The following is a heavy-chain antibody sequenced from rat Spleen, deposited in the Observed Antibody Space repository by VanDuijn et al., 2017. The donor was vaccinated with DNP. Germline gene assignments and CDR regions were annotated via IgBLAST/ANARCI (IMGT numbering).Heavy chain of an antibody. V-gene: IGHV5-20*01. CDR2: FSVTAGSP. J-gene: IGHJ4*01. CDR3: AKDYHFYAMDA. CDR1: GFSFRDYG. Sequence: EVQLVESGGGLVQPGGSLKLSCAASGFSFRDYGMAWVRQAPMQSLEWVAMFSVTAGSPYYRDSVRGRFTISRDNAKRSLYLQMNSLRSEDTATYYCAKDYHFYAMDAWGQGTSVTVSS.